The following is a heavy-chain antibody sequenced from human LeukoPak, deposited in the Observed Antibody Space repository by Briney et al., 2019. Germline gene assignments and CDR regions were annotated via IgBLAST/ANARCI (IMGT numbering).Heavy chain of an antibody. V-gene: IGHV1-2*02. D-gene: IGHD3-22*01. CDR2: INPNSGGT. CDR1: GYTFTGYY. CDR3: AGDPAYYYDSSGYYFPYYYYYMDV. J-gene: IGHJ6*03. Sequence: ASVKVSCKASGYTFTGYYMHWVRQAPGQGLEWMGWINPNSGGTNYAQKFQGRVTMTRDTSISTAYMELSRLRSDDTAVYYCAGDPAYYYDSSGYYFPYYYYYMDVWGKGTTVTISS.